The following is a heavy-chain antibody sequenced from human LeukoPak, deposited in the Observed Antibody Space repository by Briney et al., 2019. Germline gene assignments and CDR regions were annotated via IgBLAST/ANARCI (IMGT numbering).Heavy chain of an antibody. Sequence: GGSLRLSCAASGFSFSSEYMNWVRQAPGKGLEWVSVIYSDDSTYYTRSVKGRFTISRDNSKNTLYLQMNGLRVEDTAVYYCARGLVSSAPLVDYYYGMDVWGQGTTVTVSS. CDR3: ARGLVSSAPLVDYYYGMDV. D-gene: IGHD6-25*01. V-gene: IGHV3-53*01. CDR1: GFSFSSEY. J-gene: IGHJ6*02. CDR2: IYSDDST.